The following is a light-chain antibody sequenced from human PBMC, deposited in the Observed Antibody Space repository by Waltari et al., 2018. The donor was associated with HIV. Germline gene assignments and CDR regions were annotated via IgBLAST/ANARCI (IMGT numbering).Light chain of an antibody. J-gene: IGKJ5*01. V-gene: IGKV3-20*01. CDR1: QIVSSNS. Sequence: EIVLTQSPGTLSLSPGERATLSCRSSQIVSSNSLAWYQQRGGQAPRLLIYAVSSRATGIPDRFSGSGSGTDFTLTISRLEPEDFAVYYCHEYGSSPPRTFGQGTRLEIK. CDR2: AVS. CDR3: HEYGSSPPRT.